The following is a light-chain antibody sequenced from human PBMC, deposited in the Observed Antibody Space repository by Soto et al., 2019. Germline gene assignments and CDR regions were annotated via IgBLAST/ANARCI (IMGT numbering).Light chain of an antibody. CDR3: QQYGSSGT. J-gene: IGKJ1*01. V-gene: IGKV3-20*01. Sequence: EIFLTQSPGPLSLSPGARATLSCRASQSVSSSYLAWYQQKPGQAPRLLIYGASSRANGVPDRFGGSRSGTDFTLTIIRLEPDDFAVYYCQQYGSSGTFGQGTKVDIK. CDR2: GAS. CDR1: QSVSSSY.